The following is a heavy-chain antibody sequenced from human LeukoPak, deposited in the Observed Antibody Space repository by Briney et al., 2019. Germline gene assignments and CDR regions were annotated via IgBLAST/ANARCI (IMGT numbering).Heavy chain of an antibody. J-gene: IGHJ3*02. V-gene: IGHV3-66*01. Sequence: GGSLRLSCAASGFTFSSYAMSWVRQAPGKGLEWVSVIYSGGSTYYADSVKGRFTISRDNSKNTLYLQMNSLRAEDTAVYYCARGYGSGSYPYDAFDIWGQGTMVTVSS. D-gene: IGHD3-10*01. CDR3: ARGYGSGSYPYDAFDI. CDR2: IYSGGST. CDR1: GFTFSSYA.